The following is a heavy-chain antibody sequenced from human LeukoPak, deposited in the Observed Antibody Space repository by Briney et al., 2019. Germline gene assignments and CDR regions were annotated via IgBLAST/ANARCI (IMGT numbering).Heavy chain of an antibody. Sequence: SETLSLTCTVSGGSISSSSYYWGWIRQPPGKGLEWIGSIYYSGSTYYNPSLKSRVTISVGTSKNQFSLKLSSVTAADTAVYYWARPRGEDFWTVMGAFDIWGQGTMVTVSS. J-gene: IGHJ3*02. CDR3: ARPRGEDFWTVMGAFDI. CDR1: GGSISSSSYY. D-gene: IGHD3/OR15-3a*01. V-gene: IGHV4-39*01. CDR2: IYYSGST.